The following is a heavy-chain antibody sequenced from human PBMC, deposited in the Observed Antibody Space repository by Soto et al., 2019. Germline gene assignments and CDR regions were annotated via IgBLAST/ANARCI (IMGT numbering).Heavy chain of an antibody. Sequence: GGSLRLSCAASGFTFSSYAMHWVRQAPGKGLEWVAVISYDGSNKYYADSVKGRFTISRDNSKNTLYLQMNSLRAEDTAVYYCARDDEWHSSSWYAYYYGMDVWGQGTTVTVSS. CDR3: ARDDEWHSSSWYAYYYGMDV. CDR2: ISYDGSNK. V-gene: IGHV3-30-3*01. CDR1: GFTFSSYA. J-gene: IGHJ6*02. D-gene: IGHD6-13*01.